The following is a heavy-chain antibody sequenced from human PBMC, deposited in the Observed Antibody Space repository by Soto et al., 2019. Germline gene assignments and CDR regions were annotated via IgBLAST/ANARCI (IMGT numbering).Heavy chain of an antibody. CDR2: ISHTGDT. D-gene: IGHD1-26*01. V-gene: IGHV4-61*01. CDR1: DASVWSDSYF. CDR3: ARIVVGVTVDL. J-gene: IGHJ4*02. Sequence: SETLSLTCTVSDASVWSDSYFWTWIRQPPGKGLEWIAYISHTGDTNYNPSLKSRVTISIDTSRNQFSLTVTSVTAADTAVYFCARIVVGVTVDLWGQGSLVTVS.